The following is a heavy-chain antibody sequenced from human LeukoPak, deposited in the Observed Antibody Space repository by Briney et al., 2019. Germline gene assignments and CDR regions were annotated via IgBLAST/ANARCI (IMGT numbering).Heavy chain of an antibody. CDR3: ARDKYRMVRALDY. CDR1: GYTFTSYY. J-gene: IGHJ4*02. V-gene: IGHV1-46*01. Sequence: ASVKVSCKASGYTFTSYYMHWVRQAPGQGLEWMGIINPSGGSTSHAQKFQGRVTMTRDTSISTAYMELSRLRSDDTAVYYCARDKYRMVRALDYWGQGTLVTVSS. D-gene: IGHD3-10*01. CDR2: INPSGGST.